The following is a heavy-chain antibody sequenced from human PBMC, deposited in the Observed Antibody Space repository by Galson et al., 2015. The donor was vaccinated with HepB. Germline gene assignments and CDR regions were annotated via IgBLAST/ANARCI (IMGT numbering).Heavy chain of an antibody. CDR3: ARGGYSGYDLGAEDPDY. D-gene: IGHD5-12*01. CDR2: ISYDGSNK. Sequence: SLRLSCAASGFTFSSYAMHWVRQAPGKGLEWVAVISYDGSNKYYADSVKGRFTISRDNSKNTLYLQMNSLRAEDTAVYYCARGGYSGYDLGAEDPDYWGQGTLVTVSS. CDR1: GFTFSSYA. J-gene: IGHJ4*02. V-gene: IGHV3-30*04.